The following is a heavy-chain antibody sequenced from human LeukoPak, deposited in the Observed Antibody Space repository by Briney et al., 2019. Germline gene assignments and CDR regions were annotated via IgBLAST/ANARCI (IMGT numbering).Heavy chain of an antibody. CDR1: GYTFTSYG. CDR3: ASGYCSSTSCYYPFDY. V-gene: IGHV1-18*01. Sequence: ASVKVSCKASGYTFTSYGISWVRQAPGQGLEWMGWISAYNGNTNYAQKPQGGVTMTTDTSTSTAYMELRSLRSDDTAVYYCASGYCSSTSCYYPFDYWGQGTLVTVSS. D-gene: IGHD2-2*03. CDR2: ISAYNGNT. J-gene: IGHJ4*02.